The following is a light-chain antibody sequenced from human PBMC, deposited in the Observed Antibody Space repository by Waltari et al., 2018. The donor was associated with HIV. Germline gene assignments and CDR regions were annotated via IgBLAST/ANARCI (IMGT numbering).Light chain of an antibody. CDR3: MQALQTWT. CDR1: PSLLHSFGYNY. V-gene: IGKV2-28*01. Sequence: DIELPQSTVPLTVSPGEPASISCRSGPSLLHSFGYNYLDWYVQKPGQSPRLLFDLGSNRASGVPDRFSASGSGTHFTLDISRVEAEDVGVYYCMQALQTWTFGQGTKVEIK. J-gene: IGKJ1*01. CDR2: LGS.